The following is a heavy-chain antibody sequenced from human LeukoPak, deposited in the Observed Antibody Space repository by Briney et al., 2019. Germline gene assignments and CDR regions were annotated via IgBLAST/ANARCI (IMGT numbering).Heavy chain of an antibody. Sequence: SETLSLTCTVSGGSISSYYWSWIRQPPGKGLEWIGYIYYSGSTNYNPSLKSRVTISVDTSKNQFSLKLSSVTAADTAVYYCARVSTMIVVVIGDAFDIWGQGTMVTVSS. CDR3: ARVSTMIVVVIGDAFDI. CDR2: IYYSGST. V-gene: IGHV4-59*01. J-gene: IGHJ3*02. CDR1: GGSISSYY. D-gene: IGHD3-22*01.